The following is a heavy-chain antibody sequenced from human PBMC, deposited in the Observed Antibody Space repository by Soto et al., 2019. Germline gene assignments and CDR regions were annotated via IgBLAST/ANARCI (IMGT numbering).Heavy chain of an antibody. D-gene: IGHD6-19*01. CDR3: ATSRISIAVAGETEYYFDY. J-gene: IGHJ4*02. V-gene: IGHV1-2*04. CDR2: INPNSGDT. Sequence: ASVKVSCKASGYIFTGYYMHWVRQAPGQGLEWMGWINPNSGDTNYTQKFQGWVTMTRNTSISTAYMELSRLRSDDTAVYYCATSRISIAVAGETEYYFDYWGQGTLVTVSS. CDR1: GYIFTGYY.